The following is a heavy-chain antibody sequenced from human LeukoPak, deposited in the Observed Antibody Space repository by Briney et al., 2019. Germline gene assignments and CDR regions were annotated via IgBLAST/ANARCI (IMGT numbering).Heavy chain of an antibody. J-gene: IGHJ4*02. CDR2: ISAYNGNT. D-gene: IGHD3-22*01. V-gene: IGHV1-18*01. CDR1: GYTFTDYH. CDR3: ARVSHYYDSSGYYHFDY. Sequence: GASVKVSCKASGYTFTDYHLHWVRQAPGQGLEWMGWISAYNGNTNYAQKLQGRVTMTTDTSTSTAYMELRSLRSDDTAVYYCARVSHYYDSSGYYHFDYWGQGTLVTVSS.